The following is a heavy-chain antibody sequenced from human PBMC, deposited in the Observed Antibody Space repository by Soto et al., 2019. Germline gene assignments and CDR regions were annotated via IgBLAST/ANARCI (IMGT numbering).Heavy chain of an antibody. V-gene: IGHV3-23*01. CDR3: AKDRGDTSASFSGYSDY. J-gene: IGHJ4*02. CDR2: LSGSGGST. Sequence: EVQLLESGGGLVQPGGSLRLSCAASGFTFSGYAMSWVRQAPGKGLEWVSGLSGSGGSTYYADSVKGRFTISRDNSKNTLYLEMNSLRAEDTSEYYCAKDRGDTSASFSGYSDYWGQGTLVTVSS. D-gene: IGHD5-18*01. CDR1: GFTFSGYA.